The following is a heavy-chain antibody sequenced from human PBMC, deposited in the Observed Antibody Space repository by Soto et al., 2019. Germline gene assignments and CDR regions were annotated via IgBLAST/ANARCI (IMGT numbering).Heavy chain of an antibody. CDR3: VIVGRTS. J-gene: IGHJ3*01. CDR1: GLTFSDYY. CDR2: SKNKANGYTM. V-gene: IGHV3-72*01. Sequence: EVQVVESGGGLVKPGGSLRLSCAVSGLTFSDYYFDWVRQSPGKGLEWVGRSKNKANGYTMEYAASVKGRFTISRDDSKNSVFLQMSSLRTEDTAVYYCVIVGRTSWGHGTTVTAPS. D-gene: IGHD3-3*01.